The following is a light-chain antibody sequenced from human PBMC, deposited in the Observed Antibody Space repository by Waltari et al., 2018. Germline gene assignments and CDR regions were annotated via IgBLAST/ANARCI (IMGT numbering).Light chain of an antibody. CDR2: GAP. V-gene: IGKV3-20*01. CDR3: QQFGSSVLYT. CDR1: QTGRRRR. Sequence: RATQTGRRRRMSWYVTNRGRAPRLLICGAPGRAPGVPDRFSCSGSGTDFSLTITRVEPEDSAVYYCQQFGSSVLYTFGQGTKLEIK. J-gene: IGKJ2*01.